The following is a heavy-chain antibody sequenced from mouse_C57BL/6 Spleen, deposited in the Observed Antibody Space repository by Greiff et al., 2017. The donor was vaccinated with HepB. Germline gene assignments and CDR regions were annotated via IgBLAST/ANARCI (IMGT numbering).Heavy chain of an antibody. Sequence: EVQLQQSGPELVKPGASVKIPCKASGYTFTDYNMDWVKQSHGKSLEWIGDINPNNGGTIYNQKFKGKATLTVDKSSSTAYMELRSLTSEDTAVYYCSIPLYYGSSPRYWYFDVWGTGTTVTVSS. J-gene: IGHJ1*03. D-gene: IGHD1-1*01. V-gene: IGHV1-18*01. CDR1: GYTFTDYN. CDR3: SIPLYYGSSPRYWYFDV. CDR2: INPNNGGT.